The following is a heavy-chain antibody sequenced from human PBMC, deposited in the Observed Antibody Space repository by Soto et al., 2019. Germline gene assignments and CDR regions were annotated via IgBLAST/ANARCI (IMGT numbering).Heavy chain of an antibody. J-gene: IGHJ6*03. CDR2: IYPGDSDT. CDR3: ASSGSSWPKGYYYYYMDV. CDR1: GYSFTSYG. V-gene: IGHV5-51*01. D-gene: IGHD6-13*01. Sequence: PGESLKISCKGAGYSFTSYGSGWVRQMPGKGLEWMGIIYPGDSDTRYSPSFQGQVTISADKSISTAYLQWSSLKASDTAMYYCASSGSSWPKGYYYYYMDVWGKGTTVTVSS.